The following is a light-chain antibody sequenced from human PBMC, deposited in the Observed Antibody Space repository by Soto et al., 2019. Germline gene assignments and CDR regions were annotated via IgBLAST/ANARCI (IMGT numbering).Light chain of an antibody. Sequence: QSALTQPRSVSGSPGQSVTISCTGTSSDVGAYNYVSWYQQHPAKAPNLMIYDVSKRPSGVPDRFSGSKSGNTASLTISGIQAEDEGDSYCCSYTNLAYVFGPGTKVTVL. V-gene: IGLV2-11*01. J-gene: IGLJ1*01. CDR2: DVS. CDR3: CSYTNLAYV. CDR1: SSDVGAYNY.